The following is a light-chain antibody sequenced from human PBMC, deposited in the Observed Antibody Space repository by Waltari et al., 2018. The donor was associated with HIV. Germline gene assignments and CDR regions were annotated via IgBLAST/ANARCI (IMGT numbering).Light chain of an antibody. V-gene: IGKV3-11*01. CDR2: DAS. CDR1: QTVNTY. J-gene: IGKJ4*01. Sequence: EIVLTQSPAPLSFSPGERATLFCRASQTVNTYLAWYQQKPGQAPSLVIYDASTRATGVPARFSGSGSGTDFTLTISSLEPDDVAVYYCQQRTDSITFGGGTKVEIK. CDR3: QQRTDSIT.